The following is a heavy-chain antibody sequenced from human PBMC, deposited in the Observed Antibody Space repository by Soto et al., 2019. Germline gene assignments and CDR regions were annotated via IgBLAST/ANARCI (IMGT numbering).Heavy chain of an antibody. V-gene: IGHV3-21*01. D-gene: IGHD6-13*01. Sequence: EVQLVESGGGLVKPGGSLRLSCAASGFTFSSYSMNWVRQAPGKGLEWVSSISSSSSYIYYADSVKGRFTISRDNAKNSLYLQMNSRRAEDTAVYYCARERIAAASDYWGQGTLVTVSS. CDR3: ARERIAAASDY. CDR2: ISSSSSYI. CDR1: GFTFSSYS. J-gene: IGHJ4*02.